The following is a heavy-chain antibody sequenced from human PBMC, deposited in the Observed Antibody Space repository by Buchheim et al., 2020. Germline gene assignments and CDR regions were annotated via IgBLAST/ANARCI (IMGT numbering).Heavy chain of an antibody. CDR2: INTVGSDT. J-gene: IGHJ4*02. Sequence: EVQLVESGGGLVQPGGSLRLSCAASGFTFTSYWMHWVRQVPGKGLVWVSRINTVGSDTSYAASVKGRFTISRDSAKNTLYLQMNSLRGEDTAVYYCAREVRGHAYFDNWGQGTL. CDR1: GFTFTSYW. CDR3: AREVRGHAYFDN. V-gene: IGHV3-74*01.